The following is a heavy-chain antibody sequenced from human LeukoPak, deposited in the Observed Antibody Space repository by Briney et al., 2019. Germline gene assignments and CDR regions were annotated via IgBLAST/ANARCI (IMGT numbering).Heavy chain of an antibody. CDR1: GGSISSYY. D-gene: IGHD4-17*01. V-gene: IGHV4-59*08. Sequence: SETLSLTCTVSGGSISSYYWSWIRQPPGKGLESIGYIYYSGSTNYNPSLKSRVTISIDTSKNHYSLNLGSVTAADTAIYYCARQNFLVTTGGPSFYFDYWGQGALVTVSS. CDR2: IYYSGST. J-gene: IGHJ4*02. CDR3: ARQNFLVTTGGPSFYFDY.